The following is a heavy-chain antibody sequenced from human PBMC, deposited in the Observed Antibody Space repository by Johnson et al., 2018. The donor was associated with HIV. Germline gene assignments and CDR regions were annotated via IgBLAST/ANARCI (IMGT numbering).Heavy chain of an antibody. Sequence: QVQLVESGGGVVQPGRSLRLSCAASGFTFSSYAMHWVRQAPGKGLEWVAVISYDGSDKHYADSVKGRFTISRDNSKNTVHLQTNSLRAEDTAVYYCAKWKYCSGYYRGAFDIWGQGTMVTVSS. CDR1: GFTFSSYA. CDR3: AKWKYCSGYYRGAFDI. J-gene: IGHJ3*02. V-gene: IGHV3-30*18. CDR2: ISYDGSDK. D-gene: IGHD3-3*01.